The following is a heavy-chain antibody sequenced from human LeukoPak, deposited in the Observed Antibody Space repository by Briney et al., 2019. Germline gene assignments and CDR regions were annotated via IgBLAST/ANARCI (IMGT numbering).Heavy chain of an antibody. D-gene: IGHD3-10*01. V-gene: IGHV4-4*02. CDR2: IYHSGST. J-gene: IGHJ2*01. CDR3: ARAPEKITMVLSWYFDL. CDR1: GGSISSSNW. Sequence: SETLSLTCAVSGGSISSSNWWSWVRQPPGKGLEWIGEIYHSGSTNYNPSLKSRVTISVDKSKNQFSLKLSSVTAADTAVYYCARAPEKITMVLSWYFDLWGRGTLVTVSS.